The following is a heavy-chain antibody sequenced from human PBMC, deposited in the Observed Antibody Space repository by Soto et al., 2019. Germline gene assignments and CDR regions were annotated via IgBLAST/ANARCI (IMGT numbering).Heavy chain of an antibody. J-gene: IGHJ4*02. V-gene: IGHV4-39*01. CDR3: ARHPRDDYNYGGSGIFDY. CDR1: GGSISSRTFW. Sequence: QLQLQESGPGLVKPSETLSLTCSVSGGSISSRTFWWAWIRQPPGKGLEWIGDMYYSGSSYSSPALKSRVTLSVDTYKNQLSLKLNSVTAAETAVYYCARHPRDDYNYGGSGIFDYWGQGTLVTVSS. CDR2: MYYSGSS. D-gene: IGHD4-4*01.